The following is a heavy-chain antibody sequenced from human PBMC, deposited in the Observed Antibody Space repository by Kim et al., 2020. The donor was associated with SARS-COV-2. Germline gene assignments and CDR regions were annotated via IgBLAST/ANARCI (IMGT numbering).Heavy chain of an antibody. Sequence: LKSRVTISVDTSKNQFSLKLSSVTAADTAVYYCARGRSSSWYYYYGMDVWGQGTTVTVSS. V-gene: IGHV4-34*01. CDR3: ARGRSSSWYYYYGMDV. J-gene: IGHJ6*02. D-gene: IGHD6-13*01.